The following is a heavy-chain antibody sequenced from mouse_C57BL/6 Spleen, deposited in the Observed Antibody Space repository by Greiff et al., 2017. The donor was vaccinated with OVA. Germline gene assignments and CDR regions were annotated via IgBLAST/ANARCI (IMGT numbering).Heavy chain of an antibody. Sequence: QVQLKESGPELVKPGASVKISCKASGYAFSSSWMNWVKQRPGKGLEWIGRIYPGDGDTNYNGKFKGKATLTADKSSSTAYMQLSSLTSEDSAVYFCARSDYSNYGFAYWGQGTLVTVSA. CDR1: GYAFSSSW. CDR2: IYPGDGDT. D-gene: IGHD2-5*01. CDR3: ARSDYSNYGFAY. J-gene: IGHJ3*01. V-gene: IGHV1-82*01.